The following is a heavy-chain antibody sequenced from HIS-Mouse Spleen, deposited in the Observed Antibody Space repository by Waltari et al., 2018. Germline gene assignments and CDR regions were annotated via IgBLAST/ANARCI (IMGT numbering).Heavy chain of an antibody. J-gene: IGHJ4*02. CDR2: ISSSSSYI. CDR1: GFTFSSYS. CDR3: ARAPYLPTQLLFRTSTKGLDY. V-gene: IGHV3-21*01. Sequence: EVQLVESGGGLVKPGGSLRLSCAASGFTFSSYSMNWVRPAPGKGLEGDSAISSSSSYIYYADSVKGRFTISRDNAKNSLYLQMNSLRAEDTAVYYCARAPYLPTQLLFRTSTKGLDYWGQGTLVTVSS. D-gene: IGHD2-2*01.